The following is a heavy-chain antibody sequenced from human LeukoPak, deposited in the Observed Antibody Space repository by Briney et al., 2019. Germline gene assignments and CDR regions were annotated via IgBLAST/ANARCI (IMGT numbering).Heavy chain of an antibody. Sequence: GESLKISCKGSGYSFTSYWIGWVRQMPGKGLEWMGIIYPGDSDTRYSPSFQGQVTISADKSISTAYLQWSSLKASDTAMYYCARQSSGVGSTSAFDIWGQGTMVTVSS. CDR1: GYSFTSYW. D-gene: IGHD1-26*01. CDR2: IYPGDSDT. CDR3: ARQSSGVGSTSAFDI. J-gene: IGHJ3*02. V-gene: IGHV5-51*01.